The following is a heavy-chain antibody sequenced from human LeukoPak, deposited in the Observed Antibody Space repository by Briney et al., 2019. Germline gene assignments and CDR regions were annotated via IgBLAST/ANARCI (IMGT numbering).Heavy chain of an antibody. D-gene: IGHD6-13*01. V-gene: IGHV1-69*05. CDR3: ASRGYSSSWYQAFDI. J-gene: IGHJ3*02. CDR1: GGTFSSHA. CDR2: IIPIFGTA. Sequence: ASVEVSCKASGGTFSSHAISWVRQAPGQGLEWMGGIIPIFGTANYAQKFQGRATITTDESTSTAYMELSSLRSEDTAVYYCASRGYSSSWYQAFDIWGQGTMVTVSS.